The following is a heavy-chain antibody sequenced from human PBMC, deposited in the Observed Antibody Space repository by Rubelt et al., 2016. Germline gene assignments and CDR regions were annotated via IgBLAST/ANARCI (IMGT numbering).Heavy chain of an antibody. CDR3: ARGSVDTAMAYYYYYGMDV. J-gene: IGHJ6*02. V-gene: IGHV3-74*01. Sequence: SSYWMHWVRQAPGKGLVWVSRINSDGSSTSYADSVKGRFTISRDNAKNTLYLQMNSLRAEDTAVYYCARGSVDTAMAYYYYYGMDVWGQGTTGTVSS. CDR1: SSYW. D-gene: IGHD5-18*01. CDR2: INSDGSST.